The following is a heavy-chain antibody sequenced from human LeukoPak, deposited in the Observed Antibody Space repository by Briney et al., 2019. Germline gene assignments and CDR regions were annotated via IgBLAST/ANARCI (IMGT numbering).Heavy chain of an antibody. CDR3: ARGGRYYYDSSGYYSEYFQH. CDR1: GFTFSSYA. D-gene: IGHD3-22*01. Sequence: GGSLRLSCAASGFTFSSYAMHWVRQAPGKGLEWVAVISYDGSNKYYADSVKGRFTISRDNSKNTLYLQMNSLRAEDTAVYYCARGGRYYYDSSGYYSEYFQHWGQGTLVTVSS. J-gene: IGHJ1*01. CDR2: ISYDGSNK. V-gene: IGHV3-30*04.